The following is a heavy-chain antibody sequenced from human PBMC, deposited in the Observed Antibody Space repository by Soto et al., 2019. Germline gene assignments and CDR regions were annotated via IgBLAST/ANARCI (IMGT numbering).Heavy chain of an antibody. CDR1: GFTFRSYV. Sequence: ESGGGVVQPGTSLRVSCVGSGFTFRSYVIHWVRQAPGKGLEWVALTSYDGSDKYYGDSARGRFTISRDNSRNTVDLQMDNLRLEDTALYYCARWGTTGGLDVWGQGTLVSV. CDR3: ARWGTTGGLDV. J-gene: IGHJ1*01. V-gene: IGHV3-30*19. CDR2: TSYDGSDK. D-gene: IGHD3-16*01.